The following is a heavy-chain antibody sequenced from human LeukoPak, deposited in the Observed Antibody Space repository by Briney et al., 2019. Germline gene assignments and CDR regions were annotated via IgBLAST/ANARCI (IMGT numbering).Heavy chain of an antibody. CDR3: ASAVAGRLPLDY. Sequence: GGSLRLSCAASGFTFDDYGMSWVRQAPGKGLEWVSGINWNGGSTGYADSVKGRFTISRDNAKNSLYLQMNSLRAEDTAVYYCASAVAGRLPLDYWGQGTLVTVSS. J-gene: IGHJ4*02. CDR1: GFTFDDYG. V-gene: IGHV3-20*04. CDR2: INWNGGST. D-gene: IGHD6-19*01.